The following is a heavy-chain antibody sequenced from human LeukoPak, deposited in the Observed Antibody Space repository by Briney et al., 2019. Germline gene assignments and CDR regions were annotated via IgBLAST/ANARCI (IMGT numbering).Heavy chain of an antibody. CDR1: GFTFSGYG. CDR3: AKGVTGSGSEGDY. D-gene: IGHD3-10*01. Sequence: PGRSLRLSCAASGFTFSGYGMHWVRQAPGKGLEWVAVISYDGSNKYYADSVKGRFTISRDNSKNTLYLQMNSLRAEDTAVYYCAKGVTGSGSEGDYWGQGTLVTVSS. J-gene: IGHJ4*02. CDR2: ISYDGSNK. V-gene: IGHV3-30*18.